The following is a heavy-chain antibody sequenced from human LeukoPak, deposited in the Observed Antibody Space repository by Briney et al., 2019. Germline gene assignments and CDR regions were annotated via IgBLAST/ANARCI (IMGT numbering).Heavy chain of an antibody. CDR2: INPSGGSA. Sequence: WASVTVSCKASGYIFTTYYMHWVRQAPGQGLEWMGIINPSGGSATYAQKFQGRVTVTMDTSTNTVYMELSSLRSEDTAVYYCAREPHGDYTVNWFDPWGQGTLVTVSS. V-gene: IGHV1-46*01. J-gene: IGHJ5*02. CDR1: GYIFTTYY. D-gene: IGHD4-17*01. CDR3: AREPHGDYTVNWFDP.